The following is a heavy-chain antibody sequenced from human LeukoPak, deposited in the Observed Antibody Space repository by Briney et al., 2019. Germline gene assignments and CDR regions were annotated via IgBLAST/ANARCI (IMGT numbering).Heavy chain of an antibody. CDR3: AKDRGYRDDFFDY. J-gene: IGHJ4*02. CDR1: GFTFSGYG. CDR2: IRSDENNN. V-gene: IGHV3-30*02. Sequence: GGSLRLSCAAAGFTFSGYGMHWVRQAPGKVPEWVAFIRSDENNNYYADSVKGRLIISRDNSKNTLYLQMNSLRPEDTAVYYCAKDRGYRDDFFDYWGQGTLVTVSS. D-gene: IGHD3-10*01.